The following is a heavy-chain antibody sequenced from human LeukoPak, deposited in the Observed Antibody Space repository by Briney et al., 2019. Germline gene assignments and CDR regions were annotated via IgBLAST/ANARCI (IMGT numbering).Heavy chain of an antibody. V-gene: IGHV4-59*01. CDR3: AMLQDCTNGVCFTD. D-gene: IGHD2-8*01. CDR1: GASISSYY. Sequence: SETLSLTCTVSGASISSYYWSWIRQPPGKGLEWIGYIYYSGSTNYNPSLKSRVTISVDTSKNQFSLKLSSVTAADTAVYYCAMLQDCTNGVCFTDWGQGTLVTVSS. J-gene: IGHJ4*02. CDR2: IYYSGST.